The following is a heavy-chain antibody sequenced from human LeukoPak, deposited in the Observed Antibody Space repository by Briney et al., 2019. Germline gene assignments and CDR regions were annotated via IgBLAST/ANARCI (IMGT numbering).Heavy chain of an antibody. CDR3: ARDRVYYGLDY. CDR1: GFTVSSNY. J-gene: IGHJ4*02. Sequence: GGSLRLSCAASGFTVSSNYMSWVRQAPGKGLEWVSVIYSGGSTYYADSVKGRFTISRDSSKNTLYLQMNSLRAEDTAIYYCARDRVYYGLDYWGQGTLVTVSS. CDR2: IYSGGST. D-gene: IGHD3-10*01. V-gene: IGHV3-53*01.